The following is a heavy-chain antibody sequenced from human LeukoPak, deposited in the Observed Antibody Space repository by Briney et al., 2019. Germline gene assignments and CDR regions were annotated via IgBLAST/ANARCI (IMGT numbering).Heavy chain of an antibody. Sequence: PSETLSLTCAVYGGSFSGYYWSWIRQPPGKGLEWIGEINHSGSTNYNPSLKSRVTIAVDKSKNQFSLKLSSVTAADTAVYYCARNYYDFWSGPAPPYNWFDPWGQGTLVTVSS. CDR1: GGSFSGYY. V-gene: IGHV4-34*01. D-gene: IGHD3-3*01. CDR2: INHSGST. J-gene: IGHJ5*02. CDR3: ARNYYDFWSGPAPPYNWFDP.